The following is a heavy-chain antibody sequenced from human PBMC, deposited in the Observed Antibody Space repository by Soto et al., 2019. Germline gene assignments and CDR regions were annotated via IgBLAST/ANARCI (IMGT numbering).Heavy chain of an antibody. D-gene: IGHD3-16*01. CDR2: VNHSGTT. CDR1: GGSFNGFF. V-gene: IGHV4-34*02. CDR3: ARMGPFLGQ. Sequence: QVQVQQWSAGLLKPSETLSLSCSVSGGSFNGFFWSWIRQPPGKGLEWIGEVNHSGTTKYSPALKSRVTMSADTSKNLFFLNLTSVTAADTAVYYCARMGPFLGQWGQGSLVTVSS. J-gene: IGHJ4*02.